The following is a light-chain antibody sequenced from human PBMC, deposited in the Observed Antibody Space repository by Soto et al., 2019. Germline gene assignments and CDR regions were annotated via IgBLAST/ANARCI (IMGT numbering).Light chain of an antibody. CDR3: QQYYGLPPLT. V-gene: IGKV1-33*01. Sequence: DIQISQSPSSLSASIGDRVTITCQASQNITNNLSWYQQKPGKAPNLLIYHASKLAKGVTSRFSGSGSGTDFSFIITSLQREDLVTYYCQQYYGLPPLTFGQGTRLEIK. CDR1: QNITNN. J-gene: IGKJ5*01. CDR2: HAS.